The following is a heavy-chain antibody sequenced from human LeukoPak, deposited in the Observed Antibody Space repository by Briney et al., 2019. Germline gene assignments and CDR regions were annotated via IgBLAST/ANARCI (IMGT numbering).Heavy chain of an antibody. CDR3: ARAPSGYSSGWYLF. D-gene: IGHD6-19*01. CDR2: MNPNSGNT. CDR1: GYTFTGYY. V-gene: IGHV1-8*03. J-gene: IGHJ4*02. Sequence: ASVKVSCKASGYTFTGYYMHWVRQAPGQGLEWMGWMNPNSGNTGYAQKFQGRVTITRNTSISTAYMELSSLRSEDTAVYYCARAPSGYSSGWYLFWGQGTLVTVSS.